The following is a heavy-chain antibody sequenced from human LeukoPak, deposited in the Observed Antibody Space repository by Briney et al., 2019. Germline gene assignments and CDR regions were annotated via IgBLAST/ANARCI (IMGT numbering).Heavy chain of an antibody. CDR1: GFTFGAFW. V-gene: IGHV3-7*01. D-gene: IGHD3-16*01. Sequence: GGSLRLSFAASGFTFGAFWRSWVRQGPGKGLEWVASIEPHGYGQYYVDSVRGRFTLSRDNAKHSVYLQMNSLSAEDTAVYYCVRLLGGVTTFDYWGQGTQVTVSS. J-gene: IGHJ4*02. CDR2: IEPHGYGQ. CDR3: VRLLGGVTTFDY.